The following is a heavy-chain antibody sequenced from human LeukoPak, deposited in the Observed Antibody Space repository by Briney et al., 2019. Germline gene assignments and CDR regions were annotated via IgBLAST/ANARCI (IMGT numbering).Heavy chain of an antibody. CDR1: GYSFTSYW. D-gene: IGHD3-22*01. Sequence: GESLKISCKGSGYSFTSYWIGWVRQMPGKGLEWMGIIYPGDSDTKYSPSFQGQVTISADKSISTAYPQWSSLKASDTAIYYCARRVYDSSGYYPNWGQGTLVTVSS. CDR2: IYPGDSDT. V-gene: IGHV5-51*01. CDR3: ARRVYDSSGYYPN. J-gene: IGHJ4*02.